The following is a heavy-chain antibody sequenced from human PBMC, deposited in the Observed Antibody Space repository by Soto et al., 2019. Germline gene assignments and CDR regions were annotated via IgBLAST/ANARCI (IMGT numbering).Heavy chain of an antibody. J-gene: IGHJ4*02. CDR2: ISCNSSSI. D-gene: IGHD1-26*01. CDR1: GFTFDEDC. Sequence: GGYLRLSCAASGFTFDEDCMQWVRHAPGKGLEWVSCISCNSSSIDYADSVKGRFTISRDNAKNSLYLQMNSLRAEDTALYYCEKDGLSFFLMLVGPPRSSDFSGQGTFVTVS. CDR3: EKDGLSFFLMLVGPPRSSDF. V-gene: IGHV3-9*01.